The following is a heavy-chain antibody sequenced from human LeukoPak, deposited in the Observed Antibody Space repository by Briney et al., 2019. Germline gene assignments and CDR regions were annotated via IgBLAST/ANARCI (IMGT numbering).Heavy chain of an antibody. J-gene: IGHJ4*02. D-gene: IGHD5-18*01. CDR1: GFTFSNYA. CDR3: AQGRLGYSYGAFDY. V-gene: IGHV3-23*01. Sequence: PGGSLRLSCAASGFTFSNYAMSWVRQAPGKGLEWVSVISGSGGSTNFADSVKGRFTSSRDNSKNTLYLQMHSLRVEDTAVYYCAQGRLGYSYGAFDYWGQGTLVTVSS. CDR2: ISGSGGST.